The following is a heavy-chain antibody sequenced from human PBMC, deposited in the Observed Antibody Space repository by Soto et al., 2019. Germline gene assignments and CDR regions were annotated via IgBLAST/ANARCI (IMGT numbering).Heavy chain of an antibody. CDR2: VVVGGGNT. CDR3: AVQRSYSVYSYYAMDV. V-gene: IGHV1-58*01. Sequence: VTISSTASGDTLLNSVVQGSRQARVQRLEWIGWVVVGGGNTNYAQKLEERVTVTRDISTSTAYMELSSLRSEDTAVYYCAVQRSYSVYSYYAMDVWSQGNTVNVS. CDR1: GDTLLNSV. D-gene: IGHD1-26*01. J-gene: IGHJ6*02.